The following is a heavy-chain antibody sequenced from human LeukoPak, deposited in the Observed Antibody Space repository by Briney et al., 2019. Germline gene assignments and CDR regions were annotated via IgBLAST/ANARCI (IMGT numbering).Heavy chain of an antibody. Sequence: GGSLRLSCAASGFAFRSLDMGWVRQATRKGLEWVSAISTGGDRTYYADSVRGRFTLSRDKSKNTLYLQMNSLRAEDTAVYYCAKDARRSSGWWFFDHWGQGTLVTVSS. CDR1: GFAFRSLD. CDR3: AKDARRSSGWWFFDH. J-gene: IGHJ4*02. CDR2: ISTGGDRT. V-gene: IGHV3-23*01. D-gene: IGHD6-19*01.